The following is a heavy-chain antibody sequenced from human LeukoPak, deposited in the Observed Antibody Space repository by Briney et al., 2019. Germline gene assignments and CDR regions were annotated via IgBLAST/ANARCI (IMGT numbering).Heavy chain of an antibody. Sequence: ASVKVSCKVSGYTLTELSMHWVRQAPGKGLEWMGGFDLEDGETIYAQKFQGRVTMTEDTSTDTAYMELSSLRSEDTAVYYCARGPRGWYRFDYMDVWGKGTTVTISS. CDR2: FDLEDGET. V-gene: IGHV1-24*01. D-gene: IGHD6-19*01. CDR1: GYTLTELS. CDR3: ARGPRGWYRFDYMDV. J-gene: IGHJ6*03.